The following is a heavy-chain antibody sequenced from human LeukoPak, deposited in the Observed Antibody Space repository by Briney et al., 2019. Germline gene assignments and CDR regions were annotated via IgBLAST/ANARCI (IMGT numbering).Heavy chain of an antibody. CDR1: GGSISSSNC. CDR2: IYHSGST. J-gene: IGHJ4*02. D-gene: IGHD2-2*01. CDR3: ARLEVGVPAATSRFFDY. V-gene: IGHV4-4*02. Sequence: SETLSLTCAVSGGSISSSNCWSWVRQPPGKGLEWIGQIYHSGSTTYNPSLKSRVTISVDKSKNQFSLKLNSVTAADTAVYYCARLEVGVPAATSRFFDYWGQGTLVTVSS.